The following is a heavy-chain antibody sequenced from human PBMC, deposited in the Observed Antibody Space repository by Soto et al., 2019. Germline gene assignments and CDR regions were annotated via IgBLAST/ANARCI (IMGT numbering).Heavy chain of an antibody. Sequence: SETLSLTCTVSGGSIGSSSYYWGWIRQPPGKGLEWIGSIYYSGSTYYNPSLKSRVTISVDTSKNQFSLKLSSVTAADTAVYYCARDVLLWFGELLIDYWGQGTLVTVSS. V-gene: IGHV4-39*02. CDR3: ARDVLLWFGELLIDY. CDR1: GGSIGSSSYY. CDR2: IYYSGST. J-gene: IGHJ4*02. D-gene: IGHD3-10*01.